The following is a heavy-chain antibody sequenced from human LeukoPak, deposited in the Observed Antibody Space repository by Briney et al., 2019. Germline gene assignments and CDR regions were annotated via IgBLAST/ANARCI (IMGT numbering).Heavy chain of an antibody. D-gene: IGHD3-9*01. J-gene: IGHJ4*02. CDR3: ARAYYDIFNGYYYFDS. CDR1: SGSISSGDYY. V-gene: IGHV4-30-4*01. CDR2: IYYSGST. Sequence: SETLSLTCTVSSGSISSGDYYWSWIRQPPGKGLEWIAYIYYSGSTYYNPSLKSRVTISLDTSKNQFSLKLRSVSAADTGVYYCARAYYDIFNGYYYFDSWGQGTLVIVSS.